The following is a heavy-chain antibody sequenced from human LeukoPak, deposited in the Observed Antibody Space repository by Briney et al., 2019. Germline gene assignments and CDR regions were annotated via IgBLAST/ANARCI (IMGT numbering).Heavy chain of an antibody. CDR2: IYYSGNT. D-gene: IGHD3-22*01. Sequence: SETLSLTCTVSGGSISSSSHYWGWIRQPPGKGLEWIGSIYYSGNTYYNPSLKSRVTISVDTSKNQFSLRLSSVSAADTAVYYCARSKDSMTSDYWAREPWSPSPQ. CDR1: GGSISSSSHY. CDR3: ARSKDSMTSDY. J-gene: IGHJ4*02. V-gene: IGHV4-39*01.